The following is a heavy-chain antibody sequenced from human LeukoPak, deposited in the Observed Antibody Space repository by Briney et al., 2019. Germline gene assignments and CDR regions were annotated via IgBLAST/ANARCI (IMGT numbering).Heavy chain of an antibody. Sequence: SETLSLTCTVSGGSISSGSYYWSWIRQPAGKGLEWIGRIYTSGSTNYNPSLKSRVTISVDTSKNQFSLKLSSVTAADTAVYYCARGAKGADFDLWGRGTLVTVSS. J-gene: IGHJ2*01. CDR1: GGSISSGSYY. CDR2: IYTSGST. CDR3: ARGAKGADFDL. V-gene: IGHV4-61*02. D-gene: IGHD1-26*01.